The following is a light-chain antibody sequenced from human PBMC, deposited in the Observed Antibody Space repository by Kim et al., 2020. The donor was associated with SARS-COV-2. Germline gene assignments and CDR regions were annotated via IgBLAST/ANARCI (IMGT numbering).Light chain of an antibody. Sequence: TIACYGATSDDVCYYYYDSYHHHPPGAPTHLMYAVSNRRPSGPDRCSSSKSSNKASSLISGLQAGDEDAYYCCSYSATDPSKVFGGGTKLTVL. CDR3: CSYSATDPSKV. CDR1: TSDDVCYYY. CDR2: AVS. V-gene: IGLV2-11*01. J-gene: IGLJ2*01.